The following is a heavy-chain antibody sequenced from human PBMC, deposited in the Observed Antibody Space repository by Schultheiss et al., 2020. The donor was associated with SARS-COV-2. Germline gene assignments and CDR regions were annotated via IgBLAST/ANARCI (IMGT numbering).Heavy chain of an antibody. D-gene: IGHD5-18*01. J-gene: IGHJ4*02. CDR1: GGSFSGYY. CDR3: ATQRRFSSRYSYGY. CDR2: IYYSGST. Sequence: SETLSLTCAVYGGSFSGYYWSWIRQPPGKGLEWIGYIYYSGSTNYNPSLKSRVTISVDTSKNQFSLKLSSVTAADTAVYYCATQRRFSSRYSYGYWGQGTLVTVSS. V-gene: IGHV4-34*01.